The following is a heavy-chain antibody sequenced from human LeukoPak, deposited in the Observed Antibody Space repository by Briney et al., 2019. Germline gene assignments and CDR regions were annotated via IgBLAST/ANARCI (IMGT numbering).Heavy chain of an antibody. CDR3: ARSQGGTMSLRHFDL. CDR1: GFTVSSNY. CDR2: IKSAGNA. V-gene: IGHV3-66*01. D-gene: IGHD3-22*01. Sequence: GGSLRLSCAASGFTVSSNYMNWVRQAPGKALEWCSVIKSAGNAYYAGSVKGRFSIPRDNPKNLLYLQMNSLRAEDTAVYYCARSQGGTMSLRHFDLWGRGTLVTVSS. J-gene: IGHJ2*01.